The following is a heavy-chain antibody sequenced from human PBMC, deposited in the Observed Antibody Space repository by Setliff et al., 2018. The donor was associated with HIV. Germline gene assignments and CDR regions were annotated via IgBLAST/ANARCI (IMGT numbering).Heavy chain of an antibody. Sequence: PSETLSLTCAVYGGSFSDYYWSWIRQPPGKGLEWIGYIYYSGSTYYNPSLKSRVTISVDTSKNQFSLKLSSVTAADTAVYYCARGGCSSTSCYNYYYYGMDVWGQGTTVTVSS. V-gene: IGHV4-30-4*01. CDR1: GGSFSDYY. D-gene: IGHD2-2*01. CDR3: ARGGCSSTSCYNYYYYGMDV. CDR2: IYYSGST. J-gene: IGHJ6*02.